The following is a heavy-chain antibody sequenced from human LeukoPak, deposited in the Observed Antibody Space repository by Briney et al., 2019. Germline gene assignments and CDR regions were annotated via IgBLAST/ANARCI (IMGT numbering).Heavy chain of an antibody. V-gene: IGHV3-11*01. Sequence: GGSLRLSCAASGFTFSDYYMSWIRQAPGKGLECVSYIGSSDSSIYYADSVKGRFTISRDNAKNTLYLQMNSLRVEDTAVYYCARDRRYSSSSDFYFMDVWGKGTTVTVSS. CDR2: IGSSDSSI. D-gene: IGHD6-6*01. CDR3: ARDRRYSSSSDFYFMDV. J-gene: IGHJ6*03. CDR1: GFTFSDYY.